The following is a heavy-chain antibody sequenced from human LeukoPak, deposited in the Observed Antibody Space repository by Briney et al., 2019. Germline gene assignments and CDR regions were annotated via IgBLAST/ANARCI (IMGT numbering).Heavy chain of an antibody. V-gene: IGHV4-34*01. J-gene: IGHJ3*02. CDR3: ARWSSGWYGVAFDI. D-gene: IGHD6-19*01. Sequence: SETLSLTCAVHGGSFSGYYWSWIRQPPGKGLEWIGEINHSGSTNYNPSLKSRVTISVDTSKNQFSLKLSSVTAADTAVYYCARWSSGWYGVAFDIWGQGTMVTVSS. CDR1: GGSFSGYY. CDR2: INHSGST.